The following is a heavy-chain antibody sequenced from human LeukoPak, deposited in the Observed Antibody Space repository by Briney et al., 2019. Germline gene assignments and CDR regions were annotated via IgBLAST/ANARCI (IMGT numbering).Heavy chain of an antibody. J-gene: IGHJ4*02. D-gene: IGHD3-10*01. CDR3: AGGSGSCYGGY. CDR1: GFTFSSYA. CDR2: VSGSGGST. V-gene: IGHV3-23*01. Sequence: GGSLRLSCAASGFTFSSYAMNWVRQAPGKGLEWVSAVSGSGGSTYYADSVKGRFTISRDNSKNTLFLQMNSLRAEDTAVYYCAGGSGSCYGGYWGQGTLVTVS.